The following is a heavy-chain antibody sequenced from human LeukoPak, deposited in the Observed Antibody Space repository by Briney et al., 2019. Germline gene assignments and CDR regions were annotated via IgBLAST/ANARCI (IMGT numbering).Heavy chain of an antibody. CDR2: IIPIFGIA. V-gene: IGHV1-69*04. CDR1: GGTLSSYA. J-gene: IGHJ4*02. CDR3: ARDGYSYGYFGY. D-gene: IGHD5-18*01. Sequence: SVKVSCKASGGTLSSYAISWVRQAPGQGLEWMGRIIPIFGIANYAQKFQGRVTIIADKSTSTAYMELSSLRSEDTAVYYCARDGYSYGYFGYWGQGTLVTVSS.